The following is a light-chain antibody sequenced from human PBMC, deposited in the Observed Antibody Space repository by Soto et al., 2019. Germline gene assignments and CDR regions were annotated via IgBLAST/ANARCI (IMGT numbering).Light chain of an antibody. CDR3: VEYSSHSWT. Sequence: DIQITQSPSSLSPSVRDRVTITCRASRSISDWLAWYQQKPGKAPELLIFDASNLKSGVSSRFSGSGSGTEFTLTISRLQPDDGATYWCVEYSSHSWTFGQVTKVDVK. CDR1: RSISDW. V-gene: IGKV1-5*01. J-gene: IGKJ1*01. CDR2: DAS.